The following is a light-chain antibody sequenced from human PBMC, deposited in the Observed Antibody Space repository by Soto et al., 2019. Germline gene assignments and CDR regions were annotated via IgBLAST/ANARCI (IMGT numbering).Light chain of an antibody. Sequence: DVVMTQSPLSLPVTLGQPASISCRSSQSLVHSDGNTYLNWFQQRPGQSPRRLVYQISNRDSGVPDRFSGSGSGTEFTLTISRVEAEDVGLYYCMEATHWPYTFGHGTKLEI. CDR1: QSLVHSDGNTY. CDR3: MEATHWPYT. V-gene: IGKV2-30*02. J-gene: IGKJ2*01. CDR2: QIS.